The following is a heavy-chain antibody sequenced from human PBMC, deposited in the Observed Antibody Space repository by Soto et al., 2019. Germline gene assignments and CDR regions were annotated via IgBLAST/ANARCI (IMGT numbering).Heavy chain of an antibody. V-gene: IGHV3-30-3*01. J-gene: IGHJ4*02. Sequence: QVQLVESGGGVVQPGRSLRLSCEASGFTFRDYAMHWVRQAPGKGLEWVAAIPSDGSAQHYADSVKGRFSISRDNSKNTPSLKMNSLRPEDATLYYCARAVAGQIRGAWTGLDYWGQGTLCTASS. CDR2: IPSDGSAQ. D-gene: IGHD3-9*01. CDR1: GFTFRDYA. CDR3: ARAVAGQIRGAWTGLDY.